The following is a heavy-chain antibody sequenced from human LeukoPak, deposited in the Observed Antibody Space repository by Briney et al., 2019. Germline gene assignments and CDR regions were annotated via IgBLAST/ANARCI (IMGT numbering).Heavy chain of an antibody. V-gene: IGHV1-18*01. CDR3: ASGYCSSTSCYPDY. CDR1: GCTFTSYG. CDR2: ISAYNGNT. Sequence: GASVKVSCKASGCTFTSYGISWVRQAPGQGLEWMGWISAYNGNTNYAQKLQGRVTMTTDTSTSTAYMELRSLRSDDTAVYYCASGYCSSTSCYPDYWGQGTLVTVSS. J-gene: IGHJ4*02. D-gene: IGHD2-2*01.